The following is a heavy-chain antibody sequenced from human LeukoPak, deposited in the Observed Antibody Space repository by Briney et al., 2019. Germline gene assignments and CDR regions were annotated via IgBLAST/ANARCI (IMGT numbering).Heavy chain of an antibody. J-gene: IGHJ6*03. CDR2: ISSSSSSYI. V-gene: IGHV3-21*04. D-gene: IGHD3-10*01. Sequence: GGSLRLSCAASGFTFSSYSMNWVRQAPGKGLEWVSSISSSSSSYISYADSVKGRFTISRDNAKNSLYLQMNSLRAEDTAVYYCAKVSRYYGSGNNYYYMDVWGKGTTVTVSS. CDR1: GFTFSSYS. CDR3: AKVSRYYGSGNNYYYMDV.